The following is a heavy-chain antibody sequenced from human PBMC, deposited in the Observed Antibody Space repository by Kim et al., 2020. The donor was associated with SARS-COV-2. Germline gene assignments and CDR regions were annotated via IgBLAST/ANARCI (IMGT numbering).Heavy chain of an antibody. J-gene: IGHJ4*02. CDR1: GGSVSSGSFY. V-gene: IGHV4-61*02. CDR2: IYPSGST. CDR3: ARGVRLEYSSSSGGPIDS. Sequence: SETLSLTCTVSGGSVSSGSFYWSWIRQPAGKGLEWIGRIYPSGSTDYNPSLKGRVTMSLGTSKYQFSLKLSSVTAADTAVYYCARGVRLEYSSSSGGPIDSCGQGTLVTVSS. D-gene: IGHD6-6*01.